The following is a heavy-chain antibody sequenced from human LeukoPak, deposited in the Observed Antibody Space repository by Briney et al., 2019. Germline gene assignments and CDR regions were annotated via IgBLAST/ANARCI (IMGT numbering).Heavy chain of an antibody. CDR3: TRDRPNYYGTDGHYYRRNGDY. Sequence: GGSLRLSCAASEFTLSIYAMSWVRQAPGKGLEWVSSITSRGEDTWYAGSVKGRFTISRDNSKNTLYLQMNSLRAEDTAVYYCTRDRPNYYGTDGHYYRRNGDYWGQGTLVTVSS. V-gene: IGHV3-23*01. CDR1: EFTLSIYA. D-gene: IGHD3-22*01. J-gene: IGHJ4*02. CDR2: ITSRGEDT.